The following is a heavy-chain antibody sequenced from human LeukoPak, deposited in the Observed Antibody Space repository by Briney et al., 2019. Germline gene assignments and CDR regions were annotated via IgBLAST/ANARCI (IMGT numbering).Heavy chain of an antibody. CDR3: ARRLRLGELTLLYYFDY. J-gene: IGHJ4*02. CDR2: IYYSGST. D-gene: IGHD3-16*01. V-gene: IGHV4-30-2*03. Sequence: PSQTLSLTCAVSGGSISSGGYSWSWIRQPPGKGLEWIGYIYYSGSTYYNPSLKSRVTISVDTSKNQFSLKLSSVTAADTAVYYCARRLRLGELTLLYYFDYWGQGTLVTVSS. CDR1: GGSISSGGYS.